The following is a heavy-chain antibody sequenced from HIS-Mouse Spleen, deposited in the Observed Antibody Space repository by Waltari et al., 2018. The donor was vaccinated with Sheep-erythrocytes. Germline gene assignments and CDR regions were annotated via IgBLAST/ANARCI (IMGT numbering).Heavy chain of an antibody. Sequence: QVQLVQSGAEVKKPGSSVKVSCKASGGTFSSYAISWVRQAPGQGLEWMGRIIPIRGKANYDQKFQGRVAITADKSTSTAYMELNSLRSEDTAVYYCAQTGATTPHFDYWGQGTLVTVSS. CDR1: GGTFSSYA. V-gene: IGHV1-69*04. CDR3: AQTGATTPHFDY. CDR2: IIPIRGKA. D-gene: IGHD1-26*01. J-gene: IGHJ4*02.